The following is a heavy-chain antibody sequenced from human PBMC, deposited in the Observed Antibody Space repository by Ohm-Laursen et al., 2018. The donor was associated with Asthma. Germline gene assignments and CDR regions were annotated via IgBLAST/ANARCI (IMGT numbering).Heavy chain of an antibody. CDR2: IYSGGST. J-gene: IGHJ4*02. Sequence: GSLRLSCAASGFTVSSNYMSWVRQAPGKRLEWVSVIYSGGSTYYADSVKGRFTISRDNSKNTLYLQMNSLRAEDTAVYYCAKVSLSHYGSGMDFDYWGQGTLVTVSS. CDR1: GFTVSSNY. V-gene: IGHV3-53*01. D-gene: IGHD3-10*01. CDR3: AKVSLSHYGSGMDFDY.